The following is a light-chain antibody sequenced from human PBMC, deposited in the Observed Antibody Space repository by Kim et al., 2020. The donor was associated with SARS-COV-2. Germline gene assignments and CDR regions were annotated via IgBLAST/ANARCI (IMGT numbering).Light chain of an antibody. CDR3: QQYGSARTWT. V-gene: IGKV3-20*01. Sequence: EIVLTQSPGTLSLSPGERATLSCRASQSVSSSYLAWYQQKPGPAPRLLIYGASSRATGIPDRFSGSGSGKDFTLTISRLEPEDFAVYYCQQYGSARTWTFGQGTKLEI. CDR2: GAS. J-gene: IGKJ1*01. CDR1: QSVSSSY.